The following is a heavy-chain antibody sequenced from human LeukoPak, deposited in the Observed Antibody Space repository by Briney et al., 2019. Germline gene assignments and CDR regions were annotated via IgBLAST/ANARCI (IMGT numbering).Heavy chain of an antibody. D-gene: IGHD3-10*01. Sequence: PGGSLRLSCAASGFTFNTYNMNWVRQAPGKGLEWVSAFSGSGGSTYYADSVKGRFTISRDNSKNTLYLQINSLRAEDTAVYYCAKCYVWFGELPLYYFDYWGQGTLVTVSS. CDR3: AKCYVWFGELPLYYFDY. J-gene: IGHJ4*02. CDR2: FSGSGGST. CDR1: GFTFNTYN. V-gene: IGHV3-23*01.